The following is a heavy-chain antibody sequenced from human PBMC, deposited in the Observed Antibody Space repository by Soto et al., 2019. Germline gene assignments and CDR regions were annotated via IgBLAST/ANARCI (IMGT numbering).Heavy chain of an antibody. D-gene: IGHD2-15*01. CDR1: GYTGNTYP. CDR3: ERGIGLIYCSGCSCYSNHHFDMDV. V-gene: IGHV1-3*01. CDR2: INAGNGHT. Sequence: ASVKVCCRASGYTGNTYPMHWVRHAPGQRLEWMGWINAGNGHTESLQKLQGRVTFTSDTSASTAYMELSSLRSEDKSVYDCERGIGLIYCSGCSCYSNHHFDMDVCGKGTTVTVS. J-gene: IGHJ6*03.